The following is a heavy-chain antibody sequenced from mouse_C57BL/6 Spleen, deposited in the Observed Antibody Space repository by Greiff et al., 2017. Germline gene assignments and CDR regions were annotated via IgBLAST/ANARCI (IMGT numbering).Heavy chain of an antibody. V-gene: IGHV14-3*01. D-gene: IGHD2-2*01. Sequence: EVQRVESVAELVRPGASVKLSCTASGFNIKNTYMHWVKQRPEQGLEWIGRIDPANGNTKYAPKFQGKATITADTSSNTAYLQLSSLTSEDTAIYYCARSDGYDGGYAMDYWGQGTSVTVSS. J-gene: IGHJ4*01. CDR1: GFNIKNTY. CDR3: ARSDGYDGGYAMDY. CDR2: IDPANGNT.